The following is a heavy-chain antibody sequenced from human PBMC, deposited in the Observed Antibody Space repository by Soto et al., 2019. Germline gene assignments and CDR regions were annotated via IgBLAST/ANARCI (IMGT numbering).Heavy chain of an antibody. CDR2: IIPIFGTA. V-gene: IGHV1-69*13. J-gene: IGHJ1*01. CDR3: AGSPSGEYYYDSSGYPQAFQH. D-gene: IGHD3-22*01. CDR1: GGTFSSYA. Sequence: GASVQVSCKASGGTFSSYAISWVRQAPGQGLEWMGGIIPIFGTANYAQKFQGRVTITADESTSTAYMELSSLRSEDTVVYYCAGSPSGEYYYDSSGYPQAFQHWGEGTLVTVYS.